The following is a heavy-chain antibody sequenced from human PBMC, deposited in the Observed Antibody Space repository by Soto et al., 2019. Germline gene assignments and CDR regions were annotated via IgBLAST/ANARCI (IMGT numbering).Heavy chain of an antibody. CDR1: GGSISSGDYY. CDR3: ARYYDFWSGDIYGMDG. CDR2: IYYSGST. J-gene: IGHJ6*01. Sequence: SETLSLTCTVSGGSISSGDYYWSWIRQPPGKGLEWIGYIYYSGSTYYNPSLKSRVTISVDTSKNQFSLKLSSVAAADTAVYYCARYYDFWSGDIYGMDGWGQGTTVTVSS. V-gene: IGHV4-30-4*01. D-gene: IGHD3-3*01.